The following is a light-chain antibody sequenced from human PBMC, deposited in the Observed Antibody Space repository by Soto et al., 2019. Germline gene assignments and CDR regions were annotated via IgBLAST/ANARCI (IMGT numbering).Light chain of an antibody. Sequence: QSALTQPASVSGSPGQSITISCTGNSSDVGGYNYASWYQQHPDKAPKLIIYDVSNRPSGVSNRFSGSKSGNTASLTISGLQAEDEADYYCTSYSSSSTRVVFGTGTKLTVL. J-gene: IGLJ3*02. CDR2: DVS. CDR3: TSYSSSSTRVV. CDR1: SSDVGGYNY. V-gene: IGLV2-14*03.